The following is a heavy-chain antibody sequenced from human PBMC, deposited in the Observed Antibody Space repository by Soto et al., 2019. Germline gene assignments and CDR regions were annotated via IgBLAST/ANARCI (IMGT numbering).Heavy chain of an antibody. V-gene: IGHV3-48*01. CDR1: GFTFSSYG. CDR3: ARGRYYYDSSGYPGPVDY. D-gene: IGHD3-22*01. J-gene: IGHJ4*02. Sequence: PGGSLRLSCVASGFTFSSYGMNWVRQGPGKGLEWLSSISKSGTTTYYADSVKGRFTISRDNSKNTLYLQMNSLRAEDTAVYYCARGRYYYDSSGYPGPVDYWGQGTLVTVSS. CDR2: ISKSGTTT.